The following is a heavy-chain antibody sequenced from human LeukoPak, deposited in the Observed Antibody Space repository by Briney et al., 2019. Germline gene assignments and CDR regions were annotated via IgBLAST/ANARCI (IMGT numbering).Heavy chain of an antibody. CDR3: AIGSRGSWFDS. CDR1: GFTFSSYW. D-gene: IGHD6-13*01. Sequence: PGGSLRLSCAASGFTFSSYWMRWVRQAPGKGLVWVSRINSDGSSTSYADSVKGRFTISRDNAKNTLYLQMNSLRAEDTAVYYCAIGSRGSWFDSWGQGTLVTVSS. J-gene: IGHJ5*01. CDR2: INSDGSST. V-gene: IGHV3-74*01.